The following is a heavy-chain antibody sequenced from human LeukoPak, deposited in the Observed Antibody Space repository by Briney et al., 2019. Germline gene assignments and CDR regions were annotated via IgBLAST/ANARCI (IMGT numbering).Heavy chain of an antibody. D-gene: IGHD1-26*01. CDR2: IYYSGST. CDR3: SGSPSIVGASGAFDI. Sequence: SETLSLTCTVSGGSISSYYWSWIRQPPGKGLEWIGYIYYSGSTNYNPSLKSRVTISVDTSKNQFSLKLSSVTAADTAVYYCSGSPSIVGASGAFDIWGQGAMVTVSS. CDR1: GGSISSYY. V-gene: IGHV4-59*01. J-gene: IGHJ3*02.